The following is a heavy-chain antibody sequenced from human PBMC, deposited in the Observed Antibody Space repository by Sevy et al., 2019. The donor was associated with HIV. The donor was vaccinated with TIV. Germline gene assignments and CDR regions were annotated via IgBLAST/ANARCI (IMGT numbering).Heavy chain of an antibody. CDR3: ARMREVRGLQRPYYYYGMDV. J-gene: IGHJ6*02. CDR2: MNPNSGNT. CDR1: GYTFTSYD. D-gene: IGHD1-1*01. V-gene: IGHV1-8*01. Sequence: ASVKVSCKASGYTFTSYDINWVRQATGQGLEWMGWMNPNSGNTGYAQKFQGRVTMTRNTSISTAYMELSSLRSEDTAGYYCARMREVRGLQRPYYYYGMDVWGQGTTVTVSS.